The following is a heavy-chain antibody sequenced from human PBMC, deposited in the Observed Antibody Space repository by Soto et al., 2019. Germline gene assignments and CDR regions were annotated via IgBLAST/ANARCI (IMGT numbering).Heavy chain of an antibody. D-gene: IGHD5-18*01. CDR2: TYYRSKWYN. CDR1: GDSVSSNSAA. Sequence: SQTLSLTCAISGDSVSSNSAAWNWIRQSPSRGLEWLGRTYYRSKWYNDYAVSVKSRITINPDTSKNQFSLQLNSVTPEDTAVYYCARVNLGQLWTPNYYYGMDVWGQGTTVTV. CDR3: ARVNLGQLWTPNYYYGMDV. V-gene: IGHV6-1*01. J-gene: IGHJ6*02.